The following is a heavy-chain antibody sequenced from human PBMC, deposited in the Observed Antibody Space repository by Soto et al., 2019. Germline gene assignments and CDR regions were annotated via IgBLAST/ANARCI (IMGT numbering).Heavy chain of an antibody. J-gene: IGHJ6*02. D-gene: IGHD6-13*01. V-gene: IGHV1-69*13. CDR2: IIPIFGTA. CDR3: ASCPPPGSSWYQNKVHYYYGMDV. Sequence: ASVKVSCKASGGTFSSYAISWVRQAPGQGLEWMGGIIPIFGTANYAQKFQGRVTITADESTSTAYMELSSLRSEDTAVYYCASCPPPGSSWYQNKVHYYYGMDVWGQGTTVTVSS. CDR1: GGTFSSYA.